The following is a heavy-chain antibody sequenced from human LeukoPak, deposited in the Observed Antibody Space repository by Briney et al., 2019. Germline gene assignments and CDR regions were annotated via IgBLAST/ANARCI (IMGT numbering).Heavy chain of an antibody. CDR3: AKDQQQLVLGASRPEGSDY. D-gene: IGHD6-13*01. CDR1: GFTFSSYA. J-gene: IGHJ4*02. CDR2: ISGSGGST. Sequence: GGSLRLSCAASGFTFSSYAMSWVRQAPGKGLEWVSAISGSGGSTYYADSVKGRFTISRDNSKNTLYLQMNSLRAEDTAVYYCAKDQQQLVLGASRPEGSDYWGQGTLVTVSS. V-gene: IGHV3-23*01.